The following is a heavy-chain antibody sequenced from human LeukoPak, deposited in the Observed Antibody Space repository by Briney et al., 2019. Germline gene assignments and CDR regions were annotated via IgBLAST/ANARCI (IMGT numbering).Heavy chain of an antibody. J-gene: IGHJ3*02. CDR2: INHSGST. V-gene: IGHV4-34*01. D-gene: IGHD2-2*02. CDR3: ARIKCSTSCYKVSNAFDI. Sequence: SETLSLTCAVYGGSFSGYYWGWIRQPPGKGLEWIGEINHSGSTNYNPSLKSRVTISVDTSKNQFSLKLSSVTAADTAVYYCARIKCSTSCYKVSNAFDIWGQGTMVTVSS. CDR1: GGSFSGYY.